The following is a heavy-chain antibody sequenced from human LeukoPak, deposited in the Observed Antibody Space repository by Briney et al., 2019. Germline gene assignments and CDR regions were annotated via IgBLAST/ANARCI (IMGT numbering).Heavy chain of an antibody. CDR1: GFTVSSNY. D-gene: IGHD6-19*01. J-gene: IGHJ4*02. CDR3: ARDRTEGWYFDY. Sequence: PGGSLRLSCAASGFTVSSNYMSWVRQAPGKGLEWVSVIYSGGSTYYADSVKGRFTISRDNSKNMLYLQMNSLRAEDTAVYYCARDRTEGWYFDYWGQGTLVTVSS. CDR2: IYSGGST. V-gene: IGHV3-53*01.